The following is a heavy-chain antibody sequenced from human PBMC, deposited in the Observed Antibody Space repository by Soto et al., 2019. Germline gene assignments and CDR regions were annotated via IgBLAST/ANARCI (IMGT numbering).Heavy chain of an antibody. CDR1: GYTFTCYG. V-gene: IGHV1-18*01. CDR3: ARGWAAAGQPAWFDP. D-gene: IGHD6-13*01. CDR2: ISAYNGNT. Sequence: ASVKASCKASGYTFTCYGISWVRQAPGQGLEWMGWISAYNGNTNYAQKLQGRVTMTTDTSTSTAYMELRSLRSDDTAVYYCARGWAAAGQPAWFDPWGQGTLVTVS. J-gene: IGHJ5*02.